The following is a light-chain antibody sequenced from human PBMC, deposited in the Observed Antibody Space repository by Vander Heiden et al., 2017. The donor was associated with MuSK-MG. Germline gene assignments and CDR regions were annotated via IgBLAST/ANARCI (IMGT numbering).Light chain of an antibody. CDR2: DVS. J-gene: IGLJ2*01. CDR1: NSDVGGYNY. Sequence: QSALTQPRSVSGSPGQSVTLSCTGTNSDVGGYNYVSWYHQHPGKAPKLMIYDVSKRPSGVPDRFSGSKSGNTASLTISGLQAEDEADYYCCSYAGSYTDLVFGGGTTLTVL. CDR3: CSYAGSYTDLV. V-gene: IGLV2-11*01.